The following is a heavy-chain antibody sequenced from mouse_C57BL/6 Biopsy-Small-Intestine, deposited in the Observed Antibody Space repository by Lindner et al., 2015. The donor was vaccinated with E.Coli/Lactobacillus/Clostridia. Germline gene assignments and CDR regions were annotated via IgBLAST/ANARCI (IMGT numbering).Heavy chain of an antibody. V-gene: IGHV1-34*02. CDR2: IYPNNGGT. J-gene: IGHJ2*01. D-gene: IGHD1-1*01. Sequence: VQLQESGPELVKPGASVKISCKASGYTFTDYNMDWVKQSHGKSLEWIGYIYPNNGGTGYNQKFKSKATLTVDKSSSTAYMELHSLTSEDSAVYYCVRSHYDGSYDYWGQGTTLTVSS. CDR3: VRSHYDGSYDY. CDR1: GYTFTDYN.